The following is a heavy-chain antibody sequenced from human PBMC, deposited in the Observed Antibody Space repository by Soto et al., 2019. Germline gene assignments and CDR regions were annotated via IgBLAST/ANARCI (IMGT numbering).Heavy chain of an antibody. Sequence: QLHLVQSGAVVKKPGASVTVSCSASGYPVTAYYMHWVRQAPGRGLEWMGGINPATGAAKYTQTFQGRGTMTRDTSTSTVFKEPSGLTSEDTAVFYCARGGGVGVAGSAAFDMWGQGTLVTVSS. J-gene: IGHJ3*02. CDR3: ARGGGVGVAGSAAFDM. V-gene: IGHV1-2*02. CDR1: GYPVTAYY. CDR2: INPATGAA. D-gene: IGHD3-3*01.